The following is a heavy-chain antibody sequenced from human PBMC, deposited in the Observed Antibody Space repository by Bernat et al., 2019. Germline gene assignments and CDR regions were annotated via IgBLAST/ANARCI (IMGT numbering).Heavy chain of an antibody. CDR1: GYTFTGYS. J-gene: IGHJ5*02. CDR3: ARGDRKGQQLVSFDP. CDR2: INPNSGGT. Sequence: QVQLVQSGAEVKKPGASVKVSCKASGYTFTGYSMHWVRQAPGQGLEWMGWINPNSGGTKYAQKFQGGVTITRDTTISTAYMELSRMRSDETAVYYCARGDRKGQQLVSFDPWGQGTLVTVSS. D-gene: IGHD6-6*01. V-gene: IGHV1-2*02.